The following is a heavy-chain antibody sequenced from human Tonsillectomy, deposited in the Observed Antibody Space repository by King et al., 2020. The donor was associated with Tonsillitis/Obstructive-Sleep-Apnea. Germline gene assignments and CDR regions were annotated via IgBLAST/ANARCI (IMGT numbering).Heavy chain of an antibody. D-gene: IGHD3-3*01. Sequence: VQLVESGGGLVQRGGSLRLSCVASGFPFSSFWMSWVRQAPGKGLEWVANIKQDGSQTYYVDSVKGRFTISRDNAKNSLFLQMNSLRADDTAVYYCARDRTIFGVVNFDSWGQGILVTVSS. V-gene: IGHV3-7*04. CDR1: GFPFSSFW. CDR2: IKQDGSQT. CDR3: ARDRTIFGVVNFDS. J-gene: IGHJ4*02.